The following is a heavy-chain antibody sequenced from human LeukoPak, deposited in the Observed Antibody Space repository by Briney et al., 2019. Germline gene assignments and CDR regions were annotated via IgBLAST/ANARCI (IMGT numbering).Heavy chain of an antibody. Sequence: GGSQRLSCVVSGYIFSNGWTRWTRQAPGKGLEWVGLIKTKSKDATIDYAAPVRGRFTISRDDSKTTLYRQRKSLKSEDTTLYYITAGGADAGRFDFSGQGTMVTVSS. CDR2: IKTKSKDATI. J-gene: IGHJ3*01. D-gene: IGHD3-10*01. CDR3: TAGGADAGRFDF. V-gene: IGHV3-15*01. CDR1: GYIFSNGW.